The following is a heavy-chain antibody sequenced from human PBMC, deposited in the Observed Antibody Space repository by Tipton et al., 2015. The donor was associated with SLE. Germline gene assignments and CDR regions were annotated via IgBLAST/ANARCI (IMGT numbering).Heavy chain of an antibody. Sequence: SLRLSCAASGFTFSDYYMSWIRQAPGKGLEWVSYISSSGSTIYYADSVKGRFTIPRDNAKNSLYLQMNSLRAEDTAVYYCARVDEQLVLEYWGQGTLVTVSS. D-gene: IGHD6-6*01. CDR3: ARVDEQLVLEY. J-gene: IGHJ4*02. V-gene: IGHV3-11*04. CDR2: ISSSGSTI. CDR1: GFTFSDYY.